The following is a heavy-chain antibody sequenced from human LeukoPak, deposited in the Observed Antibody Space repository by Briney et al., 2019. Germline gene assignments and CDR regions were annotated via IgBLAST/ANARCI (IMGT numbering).Heavy chain of an antibody. Sequence: GGSLRLSCAASGFTFSNYAVNWVRQAPGKGLERVSAINPTGANTYYADSVKGRFTISRDNSKDTMYLQMSSLRVDDTAVYYCAKHQDSYGDSLFDSWGQGTLVTVSS. D-gene: IGHD4-17*01. CDR2: INPTGANT. CDR1: GFTFSNYA. V-gene: IGHV3-23*01. CDR3: AKHQDSYGDSLFDS. J-gene: IGHJ4*02.